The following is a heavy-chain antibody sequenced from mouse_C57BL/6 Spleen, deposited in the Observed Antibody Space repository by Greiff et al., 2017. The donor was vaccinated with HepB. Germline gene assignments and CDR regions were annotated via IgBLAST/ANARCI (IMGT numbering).Heavy chain of an antibody. V-gene: IGHV1-64*01. CDR3: ARRGAMITFDY. D-gene: IGHD2-4*01. J-gene: IGHJ2*01. CDR2: IHPNSGST. CDR1: GYTFTSYW. Sequence: VQLQQPGAELVKPGASVKLSCKASGYTFTSYWMHWVKQRPGQGLEWIGMIHPNSGSTNYNEKFKSKATLTVDKSSSTAYMQLSSLTSEDSAVYYCARRGAMITFDYWGQGTTLTVSS.